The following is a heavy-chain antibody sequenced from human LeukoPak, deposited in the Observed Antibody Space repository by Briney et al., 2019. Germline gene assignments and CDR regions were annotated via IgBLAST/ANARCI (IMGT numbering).Heavy chain of an antibody. CDR1: GDSISSGVYY. Sequence: SETLSLTCTVSGDSISSGVYYWSWIRQYPGRGLEWIGYIFYSGSTYYNPSLKSRVTISVDTSKNQFSLKLSSVTAADTAVYYCARLGSGWPYYYYYGMDVWGQGTTVTVSS. J-gene: IGHJ6*02. V-gene: IGHV4-39*01. CDR3: ARLGSGWPYYYYYGMDV. D-gene: IGHD6-19*01. CDR2: IFYSGST.